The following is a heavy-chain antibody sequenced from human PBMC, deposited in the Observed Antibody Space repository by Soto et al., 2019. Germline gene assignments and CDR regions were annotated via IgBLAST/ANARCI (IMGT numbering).Heavy chain of an antibody. V-gene: IGHV4-34*01. D-gene: IGHD3-10*01. J-gene: IGHJ6*02. CDR3: ARLRSYGSGSYYKANYYYYGMDV. Sequence: SETLSLTCAVYGGSFSGYYWSWIRQPPGKGLEWIGEINHSGSTNYNPSLKSRVTISVDTSKNQFSPKLSSVTAADTAVYYCARLRSYGSGSYYKANYYYYGMDVWGQGTTVTVSS. CDR2: INHSGST. CDR1: GGSFSGYY.